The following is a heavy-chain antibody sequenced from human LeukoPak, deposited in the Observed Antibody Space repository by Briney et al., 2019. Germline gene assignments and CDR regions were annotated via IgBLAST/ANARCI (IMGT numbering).Heavy chain of an antibody. CDR2: IIPIFGTA. V-gene: IGHV1-69*05. CDR1: GGTFSSYA. D-gene: IGHD3-22*01. Sequence: ASVKVSCKASGGTFSSYAISWVRQAPGQGLEWMGGIIPIFGTANYAQKFQGRATITTDESTSTAYMELSSLRSEDTAVYYCARGYYYDSSGGYYFDYWGQGTLVTVSS. CDR3: ARGYYYDSSGGYYFDY. J-gene: IGHJ4*02.